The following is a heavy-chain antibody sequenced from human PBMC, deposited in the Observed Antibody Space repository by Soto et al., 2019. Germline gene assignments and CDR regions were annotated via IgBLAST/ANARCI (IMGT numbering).Heavy chain of an antibody. Sequence: QVKLVQSGAEVKKPGASVKVSCKASGYTFTSYDINWVRQAAGQGLEWIGWMNPNSGKAVYAQKFQGRVTMAGNTSISTAYMELSSLGSDDTAVYFCARGLVVVSATYWYFDLWGRGTLVTVSS. J-gene: IGHJ2*01. D-gene: IGHD2-15*01. CDR1: GYTFTSYD. CDR3: ARGLVVVSATYWYFDL. V-gene: IGHV1-8*01. CDR2: MNPNSGKA.